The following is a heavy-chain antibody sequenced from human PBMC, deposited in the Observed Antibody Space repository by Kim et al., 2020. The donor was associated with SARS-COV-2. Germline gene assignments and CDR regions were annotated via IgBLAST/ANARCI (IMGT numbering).Heavy chain of an antibody. Sequence: GGSLRLSYAASGFGFDTHSMNWVRQAPGKGLEWVSSIGGTSNYIYYADSVKGGFTISRDNAKNSLFLQMNSLRAEDTAVYYCVRGGYCSSTSCYFYYYALDVWGQGTTVTVSS. J-gene: IGHJ6*02. CDR1: GFGFDTHS. D-gene: IGHD2-2*01. CDR3: VRGGYCSSTSCYFYYYALDV. V-gene: IGHV3-21*01. CDR2: IGGTSNYI.